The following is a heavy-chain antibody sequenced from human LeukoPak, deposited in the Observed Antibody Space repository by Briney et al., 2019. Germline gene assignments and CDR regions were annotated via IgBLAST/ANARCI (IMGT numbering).Heavy chain of an antibody. Sequence: GGSLRLSCAASRFTFSSAWMSWVRQAPGEGLEWVGRIKTKTDGGTTDYAAPVKGRFTISRDDSKDTLYLQMNSLTTEDTAVYYCITRPNPVGYWGQGTLVTVSS. V-gene: IGHV3-15*01. D-gene: IGHD1-26*01. CDR3: ITRPNPVGY. CDR1: RFTFSSAW. J-gene: IGHJ4*02. CDR2: IKTKTDGGTT.